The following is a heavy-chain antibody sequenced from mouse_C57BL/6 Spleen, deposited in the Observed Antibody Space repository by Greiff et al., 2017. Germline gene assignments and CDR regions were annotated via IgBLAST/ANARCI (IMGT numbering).Heavy chain of an antibody. CDR3: ARAYYYGGGYFDY. CDR2: INYDGSST. J-gene: IGHJ2*01. CDR1: GFTFSDYY. Sequence: EVKLVESEGGLVQPGSSMKLSCTASGFTFSDYYMAWVRQVPEKGLEWVANINYDGSSTYYLDSLKSRFIISRDNAKNILYLQMSSLKSEDTATYYCARAYYYGGGYFDYWGQGTTLTVSS. V-gene: IGHV5-16*01. D-gene: IGHD1-1*01.